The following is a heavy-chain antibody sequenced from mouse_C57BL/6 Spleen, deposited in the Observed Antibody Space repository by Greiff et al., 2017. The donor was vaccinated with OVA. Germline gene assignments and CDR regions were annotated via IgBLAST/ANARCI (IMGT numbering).Heavy chain of an antibody. J-gene: IGHJ4*01. CDR1: GYTFTSYW. D-gene: IGHD2-5*01. V-gene: IGHV1-52*01. CDR2: IDPSDSET. CDR3: ARAYYSNSYYAIDY. Sequence: VQLQQSGAELVRPGSSVKLSCKASGYTFTSYWMHWVKQRPIQGLEWIGNIDPSDSETHYNQKFKDKATLTVDKSSSTAYMQLSSLTSEDSAVYYCARAYYSNSYYAIDYWGQGTSVTVSS.